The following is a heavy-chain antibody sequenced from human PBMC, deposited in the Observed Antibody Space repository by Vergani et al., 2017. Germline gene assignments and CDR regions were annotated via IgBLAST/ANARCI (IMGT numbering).Heavy chain of an antibody. J-gene: IGHJ4*02. CDR1: GGSISSGGYY. D-gene: IGHD4-11*01. V-gene: IGHV4-31*03. Sequence: QVQLQESGPGLVKPSQTLSLTCTVPGGSISSGGYYWSWIRQHPGKGLEWIGYIYYSGSTYYNPSPKSRVTISVDTSKNQFSLKLSSVTAADTAVYYCARGHRGNYVFFDYWGQGTLVTVSS. CDR2: IYYSGST. CDR3: ARGHRGNYVFFDY.